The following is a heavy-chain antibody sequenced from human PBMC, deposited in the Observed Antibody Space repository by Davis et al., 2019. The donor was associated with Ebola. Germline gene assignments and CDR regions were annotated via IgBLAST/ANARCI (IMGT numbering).Heavy chain of an antibody. Sequence: ASVKVSCKASGYTFTNFYLYRVRLPPGHRLEWIGWISGYTGQPIYAQKFRDRVTMTTDKSTSTAYMELRSLRYDETAVYYCASDVVVVAPTDWFDPWGQGTLVTVSS. D-gene: IGHD2-15*01. CDR1: GYTFTNFY. J-gene: IGHJ5*02. V-gene: IGHV1-18*04. CDR2: ISGYTGQP. CDR3: ASDVVVVAPTDWFDP.